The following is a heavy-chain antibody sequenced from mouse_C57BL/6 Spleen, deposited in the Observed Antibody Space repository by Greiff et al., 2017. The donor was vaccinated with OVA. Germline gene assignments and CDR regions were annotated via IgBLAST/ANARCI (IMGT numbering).Heavy chain of an antibody. J-gene: IGHJ2*01. V-gene: IGHV1-50*01. CDR2: IDPSDSYT. D-gene: IGHD2-4*01. Sequence: QVQLQQPGAELVKPGASVKLSCKASGYTFTSYWMQWVKQRPGQGLEWIGEIDPSDSYTNYNQKFKGKATLTVDTSSSTAYMQLSSLTSEDSAVYYCARRGDYDDDWGQGTTRTVSS. CDR1: GYTFTSYW. CDR3: ARRGDYDDD.